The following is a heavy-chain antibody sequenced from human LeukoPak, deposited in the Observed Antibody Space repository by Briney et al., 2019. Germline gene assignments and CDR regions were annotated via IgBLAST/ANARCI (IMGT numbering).Heavy chain of an antibody. Sequence: GGSLRLSCAASGFTFSSYAMNWVRQAPGKGPEWVSTISGSGGTTYYADSVKGRFAISRDNSKNTLYLQMNSLRAEDTAVYYCAKDHRGYYGSGSYFWFDPWGQGTLVTVSS. J-gene: IGHJ5*02. CDR2: ISGSGGTT. CDR1: GFTFSSYA. V-gene: IGHV3-23*01. CDR3: AKDHRGYYGSGSYFWFDP. D-gene: IGHD3-10*01.